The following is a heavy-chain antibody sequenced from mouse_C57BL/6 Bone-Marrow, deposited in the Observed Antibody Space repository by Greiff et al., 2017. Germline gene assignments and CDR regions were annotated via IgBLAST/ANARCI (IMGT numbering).Heavy chain of an antibody. D-gene: IGHD2-4*01. CDR1: GFTFSDFY. Sequence: EVQRVESGGGLVQSGRSLRLSCATSGFTFSDFYMEWVRQAPGKGLEWIAASRNKANDYTTEYSASVKGRFIVSRDTSQSILYLQMNALRAEDTAIYYCARDAVYYDYDAWYFDVWGTGTTVTVSS. J-gene: IGHJ1*03. V-gene: IGHV7-1*01. CDR3: ARDAVYYDYDAWYFDV. CDR2: SRNKANDYTT.